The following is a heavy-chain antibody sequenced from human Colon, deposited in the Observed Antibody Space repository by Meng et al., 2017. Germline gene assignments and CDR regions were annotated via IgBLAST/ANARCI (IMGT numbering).Heavy chain of an antibody. CDR2: IYYSGST. J-gene: IGHJ5*02. V-gene: IGHV4-30-4*01. CDR3: ARDRKHYGERGWFDP. CDR1: GGSISSGDYY. Sequence: QVLLEWSGPGLGQPSQTLSLTCTVSGGSISSGDYYWSWIRQPPGKGLEWIGYIYYSGSTYSNASLKSRVTISIDRSKNQFSLKLSSVTAADTAVYYCARDRKHYGERGWFDPWGQGTLVTVSS. D-gene: IGHD4-17*01.